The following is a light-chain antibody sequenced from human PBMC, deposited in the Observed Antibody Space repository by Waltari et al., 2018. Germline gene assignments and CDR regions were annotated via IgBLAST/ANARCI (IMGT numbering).Light chain of an antibody. CDR1: QSLVYSDGNTY. CDR2: KVS. Sequence: DVVMTQSPLSLPVTLGQPASISCRSSQSLVYSDGNTYVNRFQQWPSQAPRRLIYKVSNRDSGVPDRVSGSGSGTDFTLKISRVEVEDVGVYYCMQGTHWPWTFGQGTKVEIK. J-gene: IGKJ1*01. V-gene: IGKV2-30*01. CDR3: MQGTHWPWT.